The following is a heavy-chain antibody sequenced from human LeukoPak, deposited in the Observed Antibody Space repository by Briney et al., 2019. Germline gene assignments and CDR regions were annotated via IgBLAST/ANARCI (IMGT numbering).Heavy chain of an antibody. D-gene: IGHD3-22*01. CDR2: ISYDGSNK. CDR3: ARGSYYDSSGYYG. V-gene: IGHV3-30-3*01. J-gene: IGHJ4*02. Sequence: GGSLRLSCAASGFTFSSYAMHWVRQAPGKGLEWVAVISYDGSNKYYADSVKGRFTISRDNSKNTLYLQMNSLRTEDTAVYYCARGSYYDSSGYYGWGQGTLVTVSS. CDR1: GFTFSSYA.